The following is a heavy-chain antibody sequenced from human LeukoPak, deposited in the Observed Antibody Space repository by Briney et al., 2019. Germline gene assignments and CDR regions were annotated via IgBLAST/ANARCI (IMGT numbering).Heavy chain of an antibody. CDR3: AKDAPRQNYWPYYFDY. V-gene: IGHV3-23*01. CDR2: ISGSGGST. Sequence: RSGGSLRLSCTASGFAFDEHGMSWVRQVPGKGLEWVSAISGSGGSTYYADSVKGRFTISRDNSKNTLYLQMNSLRAEDTAVYYCAKDAPRQNYWPYYFDYWGQGTLVTVSS. CDR1: GFAFDEHG. J-gene: IGHJ4*02. D-gene: IGHD1-7*01.